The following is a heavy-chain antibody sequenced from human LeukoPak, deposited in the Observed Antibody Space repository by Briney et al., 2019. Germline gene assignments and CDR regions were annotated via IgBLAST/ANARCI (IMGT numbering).Heavy chain of an antibody. J-gene: IGHJ4*02. CDR2: IYYSGNT. CDR1: GGSISSSSSYY. Sequence: PSETLSLTCTVSGGSISSSSSYYWGWIRQPPGTGLEWIGTIYYSGNTYYNPSLKSRVTISVDTSKNQFSLKLSSVTAADTAVYYCASTSALDAYYFDYWAREPWSPSPQ. D-gene: IGHD3-9*01. V-gene: IGHV4-39*07. CDR3: ASTSALDAYYFDY.